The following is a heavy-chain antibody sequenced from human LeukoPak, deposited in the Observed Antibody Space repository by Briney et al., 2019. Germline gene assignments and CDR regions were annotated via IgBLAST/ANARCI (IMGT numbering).Heavy chain of an antibody. Sequence: SETLSLTCAVSGVSFDNYYWSWVRQTPGKGLEWIGEINHSGYTNDSPSLKSRVTLSIDTSRKQFSLNLRSVTVADTGIYYCTRMTAGHDYWGQGTLVTVSS. J-gene: IGHJ4*02. V-gene: IGHV4-34*01. D-gene: IGHD2-21*02. CDR1: GVSFDNYY. CDR2: INHSGYT. CDR3: TRMTAGHDY.